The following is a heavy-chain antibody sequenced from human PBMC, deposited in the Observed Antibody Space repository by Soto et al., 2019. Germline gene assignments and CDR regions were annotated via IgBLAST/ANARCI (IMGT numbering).Heavy chain of an antibody. CDR2: ISAVVTNK. V-gene: IGHV3-30-3*01. CDR1: GFTFSTFA. Sequence: PGLSCSASGFTFSTFAVHWGRQAPGTGEGWVAVISAVVTNKYYAASVKGRSTIPRDNSKNTLSLPMDSLRTEDTPMCNCARAPTSRFDYWGQGTLVTVSS. J-gene: IGHJ4*02. CDR3: ARAPTSRFDY.